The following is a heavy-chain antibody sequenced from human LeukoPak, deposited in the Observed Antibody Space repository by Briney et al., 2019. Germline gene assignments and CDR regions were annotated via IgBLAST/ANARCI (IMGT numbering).Heavy chain of an antibody. CDR3: ARGAKAQILTGLFDY. CDR1: GFTFSSYS. V-gene: IGHV3-21*01. J-gene: IGHJ4*02. D-gene: IGHD3-9*01. CDR2: ISSSSSYI. Sequence: GGSLRLSCAASGFTFSSYSMNWVRQAPGKGLEWVSSISSSSSYINYADSVKGRFSISRDNSKNTLYLQMNSLRAEDTAVYYCARGAKAQILTGLFDYWGQGTLVTVSS.